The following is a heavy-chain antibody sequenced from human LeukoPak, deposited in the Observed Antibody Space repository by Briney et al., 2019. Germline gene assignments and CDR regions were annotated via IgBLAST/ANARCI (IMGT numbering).Heavy chain of an antibody. Sequence: GGSLRLSCAASGFTFSSNGMHWVRQAPGKGLEWVGIIWYDGSNKYYADSVKGRFTISRDNSKNTVSLQMNSLRAEDTAVYYCVTSGVPTGTVYWGQGTLVTVSS. CDR2: IWYDGSNK. CDR1: GFTFSSNG. J-gene: IGHJ4*02. CDR3: VTSGVPTGTVY. V-gene: IGHV3-33*01. D-gene: IGHD2-2*01.